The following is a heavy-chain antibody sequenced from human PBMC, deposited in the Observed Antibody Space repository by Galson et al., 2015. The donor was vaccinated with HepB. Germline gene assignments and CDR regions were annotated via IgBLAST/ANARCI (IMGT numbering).Heavy chain of an antibody. V-gene: IGHV3-74*01. J-gene: IGHJ1*01. CDR2: IIGDGSET. D-gene: IGHD3-22*01. Sequence: SLRLSCAASGFTFSDYWMHWVRQGPGKGLLWVSRIIGDGSETNYVDSVKGRFTISRDNAKNTVYLQMNSLRAEDTAMYYCGRMGHYDSSGYYGYVQDWGQGTLVTVSS. CDR3: GRMGHYDSSGYYGYVQD. CDR1: GFTFSDYW.